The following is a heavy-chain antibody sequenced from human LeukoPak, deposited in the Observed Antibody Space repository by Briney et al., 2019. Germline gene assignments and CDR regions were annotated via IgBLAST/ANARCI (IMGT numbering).Heavy chain of an antibody. D-gene: IGHD1-26*01. CDR3: TTAVAHGSYFDY. Sequence: PGGSLRLSCAASGFTFSNAWMSWVRQAPGKGLEWVGRIKSKTDGGTTDYAAPVKGRFTISRDDSKNTLYLQMNSLKTEDTAVYYCTTAVAHGSYFDYRGQGTLVTVPS. CDR1: GFTFSNAW. J-gene: IGHJ4*02. V-gene: IGHV3-15*01. CDR2: IKSKTDGGTT.